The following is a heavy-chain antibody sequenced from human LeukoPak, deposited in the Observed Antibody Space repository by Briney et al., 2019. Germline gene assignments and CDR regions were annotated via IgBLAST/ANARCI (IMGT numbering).Heavy chain of an antibody. CDR2: IYYSGST. D-gene: IGHD6-13*01. V-gene: IGHV4-39*07. Sequence: SETLPLTCTVSGGSISSSSYYWGWIRQPPGKGLEWIGSIYYSGSTYYNPSLKSRVTILVDTSKNQFSLKLSSVTAADTAVYYCARGASSSWYNNWYFDLWGRGTLVTVSS. J-gene: IGHJ2*01. CDR3: ARGASSSWYNNWYFDL. CDR1: GGSISSSSYY.